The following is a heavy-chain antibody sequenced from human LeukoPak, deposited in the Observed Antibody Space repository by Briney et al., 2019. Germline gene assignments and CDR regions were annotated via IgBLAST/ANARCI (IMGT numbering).Heavy chain of an antibody. Sequence: GGSLRLSCAASGFTFSSYWMNWARQAPGKGLEWVSAISGSGGSTYYADSVKGRFTISRDNSKNTLYLQMNSLRAEDTAVYYCAKGYYDSSGRPNYFDYWGQGTLVTVSS. CDR3: AKGYYDSSGRPNYFDY. CDR2: ISGSGGST. CDR1: GFTFSSYW. D-gene: IGHD3-22*01. V-gene: IGHV3-23*01. J-gene: IGHJ4*02.